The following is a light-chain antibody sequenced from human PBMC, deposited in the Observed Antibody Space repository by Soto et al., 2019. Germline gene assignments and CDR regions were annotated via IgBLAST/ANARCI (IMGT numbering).Light chain of an antibody. CDR3: QSYDRSLSGSV. CDR2: GNS. V-gene: IGLV1-40*01. J-gene: IGLJ3*02. CDR1: SSNIGAGYD. Sequence: QSALTQPPSVSGAPGQRVTISCTGSSSNIGAGYDVHWYQQLPGTAPKLLIYGNSNRPSWVPDRFSGSKSVTSASLAITGLQAEDEADYYCQSYDRSLSGSVFGGWTKLTGL.